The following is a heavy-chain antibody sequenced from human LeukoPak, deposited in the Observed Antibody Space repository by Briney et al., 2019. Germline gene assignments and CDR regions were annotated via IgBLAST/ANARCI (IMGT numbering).Heavy chain of an antibody. CDR3: ARCSGYGMDV. J-gene: IGHJ6*02. Sequence: GGSLRLSCAASGFTFGSYAMHWVRQAPGKGLEWVAVMSFDGTHIYYADSVKGRFTISRDNSKNTLYLQMNSLRAEDTAVYYCARCSGYGMDVWGQGPTVTVSS. CDR1: GFTFGSYA. V-gene: IGHV3-30-3*01. CDR2: MSFDGTHI. D-gene: IGHD3-10*02.